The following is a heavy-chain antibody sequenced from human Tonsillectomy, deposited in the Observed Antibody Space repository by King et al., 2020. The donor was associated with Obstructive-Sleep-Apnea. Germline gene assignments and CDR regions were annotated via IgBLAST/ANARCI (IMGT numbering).Heavy chain of an antibody. CDR2: IFSNAEK. CDR1: GFSLISSRMG. J-gene: IGHJ4*02. V-gene: IGHV2-26*01. Sequence: TLKESGPVLVKPTETLTLTCSVSGFSLISSRMGVSWIREPPGKAREWLAHIFSNAEKSYSESLKSRLTISKDTPKSQVVLTMTNMDPVDTATYYCARINTFGLGVYFDYWGQGTLVTVSS. D-gene: IGHD3/OR15-3a*01. CDR3: ARINTFGLGVYFDY.